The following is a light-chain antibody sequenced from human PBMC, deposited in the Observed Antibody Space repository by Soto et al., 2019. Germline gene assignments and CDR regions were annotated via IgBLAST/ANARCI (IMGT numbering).Light chain of an antibody. CDR3: QQYYSTPFT. V-gene: IGKV4-1*01. CDR2: WAS. CDR1: QSVLYSSNNKNY. Sequence: DIVMTQSPDSLAVSLGERATINCKSSQSVLYSSNNKNYLAWYQQKPGQPTKLLIYWASIRESGVPDRFSGSGSGTDFTLTISSLQAADVAVYYCQQYYSTPFTFGPGTNVDI. J-gene: IGKJ3*01.